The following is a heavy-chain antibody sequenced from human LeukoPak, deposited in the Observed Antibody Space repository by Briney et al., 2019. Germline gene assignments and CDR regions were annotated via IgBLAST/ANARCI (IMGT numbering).Heavy chain of an antibody. CDR1: GGTFSSYA. CDR3: ARDQGSSWYSYHSWFDP. J-gene: IGHJ5*02. D-gene: IGHD6-13*01. V-gene: IGHV1-69*05. CDR2: IIPIFGTA. Sequence: ASVKLSCKASGGTFSSYAISWVRQAPGQGLEWMGGIIPIFGTANYAQKFQGRVTITTDESTSTAYVELSSLRSEDTAVYYCARDQGSSWYSYHSWFDPWGQGTLVTVSS.